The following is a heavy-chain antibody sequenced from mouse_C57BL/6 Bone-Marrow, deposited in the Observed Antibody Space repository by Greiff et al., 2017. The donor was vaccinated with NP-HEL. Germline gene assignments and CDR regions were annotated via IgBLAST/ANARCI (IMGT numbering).Heavy chain of an antibody. V-gene: IGHV5-17*01. CDR2: ISSGSSTI. CDR3: ARALLLRYSWFAY. CDR1: GFTFSDYG. Sequence: EVQLVESGGGLVKPGGSLKLSCAASGFTFSDYGMHWVRQAPEKGLEWVADISSGSSTIYYADTVKGRFTISRDNAKNTLFLQMTSLRSEDTAMYYCARALLLRYSWFAYWGQGTLVTVSA. J-gene: IGHJ3*01. D-gene: IGHD1-1*01.